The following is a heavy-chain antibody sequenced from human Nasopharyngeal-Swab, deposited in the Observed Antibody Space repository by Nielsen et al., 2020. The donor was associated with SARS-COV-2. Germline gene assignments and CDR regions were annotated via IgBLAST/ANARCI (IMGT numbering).Heavy chain of an antibody. Sequence: GESLKISCAASGFTFSSYWMHWVRQAPGTGLVWVSRINSDGSSTSYADSVKGRFTISRDNAKNTLYLQMNSLRAEDTAVYYCARGRYNWNVNNWFDPWGQGTLVTVSS. CDR2: INSDGSST. CDR1: GFTFSSYW. D-gene: IGHD1-20*01. CDR3: ARGRYNWNVNNWFDP. J-gene: IGHJ5*02. V-gene: IGHV3-74*01.